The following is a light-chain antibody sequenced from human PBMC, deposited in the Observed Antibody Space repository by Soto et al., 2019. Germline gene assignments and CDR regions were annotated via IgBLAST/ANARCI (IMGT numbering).Light chain of an antibody. CDR2: AAS. CDR3: QHTFIRTFT. Sequence: DIQMTQSPSSLSASVGDTVTIICRASQSISNSLSWYQQKLGKAPTLLIYAASTLQSGVPSRFSGSGSGTDFTLTISILQPEDFATYYCQHTFIRTFTFGPGTKVDIK. V-gene: IGKV1-39*01. J-gene: IGKJ3*01. CDR1: QSISNS.